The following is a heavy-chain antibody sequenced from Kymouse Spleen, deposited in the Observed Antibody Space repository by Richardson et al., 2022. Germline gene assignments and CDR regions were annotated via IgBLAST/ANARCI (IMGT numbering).Heavy chain of an antibody. D-gene: IGHD6-6*01. CDR1: GFTFSSYG. V-gene: IGHV3-30*18. J-gene: IGHJ4*02. CDR2: ISYDGSNK. CDR3: AKERDSSSLRGFDY. Sequence: QVQLVESGGGVVQPGRSLRLSCAASGFTFSSYGMHWVRQAPGKGLEWVAVISYDGSNKYYADSVKGRFTISRDNSKNTLYLQMNSLRAEDTAVYYCAKERDSSSLRGFDYWGQGTLVTVSS.